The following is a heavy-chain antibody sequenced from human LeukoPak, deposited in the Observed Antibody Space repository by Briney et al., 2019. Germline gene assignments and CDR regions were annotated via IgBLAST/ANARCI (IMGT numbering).Heavy chain of an antibody. CDR2: ISKRNNTI. V-gene: IGHV3-48*02. J-gene: IGHJ2*01. CDR3: ARDQNWYFDL. Sequence: GGALTHTRAASGFTFRTYKMYRVRPAPGKGREGVSYISKRNNTIYYADSVKGRFTISRDNAKNSLYLQMNSLRDEDTAVYCCARDQNWYFDLWGRGTLVTVSS. CDR1: GFTFRTYK.